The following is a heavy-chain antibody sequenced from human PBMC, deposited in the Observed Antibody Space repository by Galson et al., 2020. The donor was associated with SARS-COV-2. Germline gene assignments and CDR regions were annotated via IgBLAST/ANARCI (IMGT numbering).Heavy chain of an antibody. D-gene: IGHD3-22*01. J-gene: IGHJ4*02. CDR3: ARVGHYYDSSGYYSYFDY. V-gene: IGHV3-13*01. Sequence: GGSLRLSCAASGFTFSSYDMHWVRQATGKGLEWVSAIGTAGDTYYPGSVKGRFTISRENAKNSLYLQMNSLRAGDTAVYYCARVGHYYDSSGYYSYFDYWGQGTLVTVSS. CDR1: GFTFSSYD. CDR2: IGTAGDT.